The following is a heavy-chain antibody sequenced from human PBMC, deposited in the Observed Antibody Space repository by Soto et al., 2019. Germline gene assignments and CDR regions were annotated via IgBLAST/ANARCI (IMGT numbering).Heavy chain of an antibody. Sequence: SPTLSLTCAISGESVSSNSAAWNWIRQSPSRGLEWLGRTYYRSKWYNDYAVSVKSRITINPDTSKNQFSLQLNSVTPDDTAVYYCAGAGGIGSTWLFDSWGQGTLVTVSS. D-gene: IGHD6-13*01. CDR1: GESVSSNSAA. J-gene: IGHJ4*02. CDR2: TYYRSKWYN. V-gene: IGHV6-1*01. CDR3: AGAGGIGSTWLFDS.